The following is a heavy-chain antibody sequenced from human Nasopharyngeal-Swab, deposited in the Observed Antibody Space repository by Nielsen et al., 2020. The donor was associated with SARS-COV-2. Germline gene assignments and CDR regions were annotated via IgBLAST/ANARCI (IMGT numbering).Heavy chain of an antibody. D-gene: IGHD1-26*01. CDR1: GFTFSSYG. J-gene: IGHJ3*02. CDR2: ISYDGSNK. V-gene: IGHV3-30*18. Sequence: GESLKISCAASGFTFSSYGMHWVRQAPGKGLEWVAVISYDGSNKYYADSVKGRFTLSRDNSKNTLYLQMNSLRAEDTAVYYCAKGWGGSYVDAFDIWGQGTMVTVSS. CDR3: AKGWGGSYVDAFDI.